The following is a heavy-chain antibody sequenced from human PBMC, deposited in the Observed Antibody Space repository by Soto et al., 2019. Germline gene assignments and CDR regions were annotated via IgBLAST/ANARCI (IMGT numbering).Heavy chain of an antibody. CDR2: FYYSGST. D-gene: IGHD2-15*01. Sequence: PSETLSLXCTVSGGSISNYDWSWSRQSPGKGLEWIGYFYYSGSTNYNSSLKSRVTISIDTSKNQLSLKLSSVTAADTAVYYCARLGYCSGGRSPRDYYYFMDVWGKGTTVTVSS. V-gene: IGHV4-59*01. CDR1: GGSISNYD. CDR3: ARLGYCSGGRSPRDYYYFMDV. J-gene: IGHJ6*03.